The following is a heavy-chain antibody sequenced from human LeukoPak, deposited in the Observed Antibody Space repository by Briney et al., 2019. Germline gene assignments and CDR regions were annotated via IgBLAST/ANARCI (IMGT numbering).Heavy chain of an antibody. Sequence: PGRSLRLSCAASGFTFSSYAMHWVRQAPGKGLEWVAVISYDGSNKYYADSVKGRFTISRDNSKNTLYLQMNSLRAEDTAVYYCARGDSGPFDYWGQGTLVTVSS. D-gene: IGHD5-12*01. V-gene: IGHV3-30*01. CDR2: ISYDGSNK. CDR3: ARGDSGPFDY. CDR1: GFTFSSYA. J-gene: IGHJ4*02.